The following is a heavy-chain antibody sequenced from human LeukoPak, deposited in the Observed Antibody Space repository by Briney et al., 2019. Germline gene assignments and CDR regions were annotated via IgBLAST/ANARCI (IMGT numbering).Heavy chain of an antibody. D-gene: IGHD6-19*01. J-gene: IGHJ4*02. CDR2: IYYSGST. V-gene: IGHV4-61*01. Sequence: PSETLSLTCAVSGYSISSGYYWGWIRQPPGKGLEWIGYIYYSGSTNYNPSLKSRVTISVDTSKNQFSLKLSSVTAADTAVYYCARDRGGWYVDYWGQGTLVTVSS. CDR1: GYSISSGYY. CDR3: ARDRGGWYVDY.